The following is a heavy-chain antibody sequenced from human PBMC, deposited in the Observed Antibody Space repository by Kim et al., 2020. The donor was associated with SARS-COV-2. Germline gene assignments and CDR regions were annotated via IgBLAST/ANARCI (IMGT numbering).Heavy chain of an antibody. CDR2: IWYDGSNK. J-gene: IGHJ4*02. CDR1: GFTFSSYG. Sequence: GGSLRLSCAASGFTFSSYGMHWVRQAPGKGLEWVAVIWYDGSNKYYADSVKGRFTISRDNSKNTLYLQMNSLRAEDTAVYYCARDDPPYYDILTNPASPYFDYWGQGTLVTVSS. D-gene: IGHD3-9*01. CDR3: ARDDPPYYDILTNPASPYFDY. V-gene: IGHV3-33*01.